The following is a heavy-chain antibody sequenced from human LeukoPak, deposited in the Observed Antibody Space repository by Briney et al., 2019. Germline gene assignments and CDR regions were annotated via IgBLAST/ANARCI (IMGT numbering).Heavy chain of an antibody. CDR1: GYTFTSYG. D-gene: IGHD6-19*01. CDR3: AGDGPAVPGSV. V-gene: IGHV1-69*13. CDR2: VIPIFGTS. J-gene: IGHJ4*02. Sequence: SVKVSCKASGYTFTSYGISWVRQAPGQGLEWMGGVIPIFGTSNYTQKFQGRVTITADESTRTVYMELRGLKSEDTALYYCAGDGPAVPGSVWGQGTLVSVSS.